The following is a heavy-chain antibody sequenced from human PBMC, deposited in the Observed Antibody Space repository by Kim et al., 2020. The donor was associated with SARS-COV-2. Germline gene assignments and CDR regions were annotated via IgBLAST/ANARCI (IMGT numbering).Heavy chain of an antibody. J-gene: IGHJ5*02. CDR2: INTNIGNP. CDR1: GYTFTSYA. CDR3: AGGSHLLEWLTPGNWFDP. V-gene: IGHV7-4-1*02. Sequence: ASVKVSCKASGYTFTSYAMNWVRQAPGPGLEWMGWINTNIGNPTYVQGFTGRFVLSLDTAVSTAYLQINSLKAEDTAVYYCAGGSHLLEWLTPGNWFDPWGQGTLVTVSS. D-gene: IGHD3-3*01.